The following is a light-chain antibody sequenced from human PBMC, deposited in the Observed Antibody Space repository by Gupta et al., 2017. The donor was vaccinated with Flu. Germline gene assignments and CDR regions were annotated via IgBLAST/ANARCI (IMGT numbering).Light chain of an antibody. V-gene: IGLV3-25*03. Sequence: PGKTARIPCSGDALPKQYAYWYHPRPGQAPFQVIYKDNGRAAGIPERFSGSSSGTTVALTISGVQAEDEADYYCQSVDSSGTWVFGGGTKLTVL. CDR1: ALPKQY. CDR2: KDN. CDR3: QSVDSSGTWV. J-gene: IGLJ3*02.